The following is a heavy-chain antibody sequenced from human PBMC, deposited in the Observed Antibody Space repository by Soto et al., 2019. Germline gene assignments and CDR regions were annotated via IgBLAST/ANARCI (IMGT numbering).Heavy chain of an antibody. CDR3: ARGRIAARPNY. J-gene: IGHJ4*02. CDR2: IIPIFGTA. CDR1: GYTFTSYA. V-gene: IGHV1-69*13. Sequence: ASVKVSCKASGYTFTSYAMHWVRQAPGQRLEWMGGIIPIFGTANYAQKFQGRVTITADESTSTAYMELSSLRSEDTAVYYCARGRIAARPNYWGQGTLVTVSS. D-gene: IGHD6-6*01.